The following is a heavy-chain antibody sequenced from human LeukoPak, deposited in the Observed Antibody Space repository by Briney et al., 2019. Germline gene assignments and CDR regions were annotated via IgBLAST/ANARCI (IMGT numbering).Heavy chain of an antibody. J-gene: IGHJ4*02. CDR2: IWYDGSNK. Sequence: GGSLRLSCAASGFTFSSYNMHWVRQAPGKGLEWVAVIWYDGSNKYCADSVKGRFTISKDNSKNTLYLQMNSLRAEDTAVYFCARDLGGSYGYFDYWGQGTLVTVSS. V-gene: IGHV3-33*01. CDR1: GFTFSSYN. D-gene: IGHD1-26*01. CDR3: ARDLGGSYGYFDY.